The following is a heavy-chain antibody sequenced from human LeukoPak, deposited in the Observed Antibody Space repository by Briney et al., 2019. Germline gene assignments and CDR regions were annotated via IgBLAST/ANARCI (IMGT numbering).Heavy chain of an antibody. D-gene: IGHD4-17*01. CDR3: ARGGYGDYVWFDP. CDR2: INHSGST. J-gene: IGHJ5*02. CDR1: GGSFSGYY. Sequence: SETLSLTCAVYGGSFSGYYWSWIRQPPGKGLEWIGEINHSGSTNYNPPLKSRVTISVDTSKNQFSLKLSSVTAADTAVYYCARGGYGDYVWFDPWGQGTLVTVSS. V-gene: IGHV4-34*01.